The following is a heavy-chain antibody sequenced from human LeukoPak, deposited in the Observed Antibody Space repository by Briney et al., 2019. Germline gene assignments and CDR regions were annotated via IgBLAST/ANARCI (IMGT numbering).Heavy chain of an antibody. CDR3: ARGGSSSWEPDY. CDR1: GYTFTSYD. Sequence: ASVKVSCKASGYTFTSYDINWVRQAPGQGLEWMGWMNPNSGNTGYAQKFQGRVTITRNTSTSTAYMELSSLRSEDTAVYYCARGGSSSWEPDYWGQGTLVTVSS. J-gene: IGHJ4*02. V-gene: IGHV1-8*03. CDR2: MNPNSGNT. D-gene: IGHD6-13*01.